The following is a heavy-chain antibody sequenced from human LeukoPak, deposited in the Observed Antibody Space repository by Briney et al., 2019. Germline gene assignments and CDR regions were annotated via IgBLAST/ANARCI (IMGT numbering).Heavy chain of an antibody. Sequence: GGSLRLSCAASGFTFSSYWMSWVRQAPGKGLEWVANIKQDGSEKYYVDSVKGRFTISRDNAKNSLYLQMNSLRAEDTAVYYCARVRSVRGVIMSYYYYYMDVWGKGTTVTISS. CDR3: ARVRSVRGVIMSYYYYYMDV. CDR2: IKQDGSEK. J-gene: IGHJ6*03. D-gene: IGHD3-10*01. CDR1: GFTFSSYW. V-gene: IGHV3-7*01.